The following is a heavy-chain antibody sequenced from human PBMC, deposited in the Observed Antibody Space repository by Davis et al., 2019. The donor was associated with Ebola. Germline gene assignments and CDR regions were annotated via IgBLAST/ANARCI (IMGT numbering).Heavy chain of an antibody. V-gene: IGHV3-11*06. J-gene: IGHJ4*02. CDR2: ISSSSSYI. CDR1: GFTFSDYY. D-gene: IGHD3-22*01. Sequence: PGGSLRLSCAASGFTFSDYYMSWIRQAPGKGLEWVSYISSSSSYIYYADSVKGRFTISRDNAKNSLYLQMNSLRAEDTAVYYCARTLRTEDLMIVVVTFDYWGQGTLVTISS. CDR3: ARTLRTEDLMIVVVTFDY.